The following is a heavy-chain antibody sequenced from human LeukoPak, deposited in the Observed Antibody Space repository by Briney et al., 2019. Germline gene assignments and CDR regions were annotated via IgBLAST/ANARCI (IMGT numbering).Heavy chain of an antibody. D-gene: IGHD4-17*01. J-gene: IGHJ4*02. CDR2: IYYSGST. CDR3: ARVPGRIYGDFDY. CDR1: GGSISSSSYY. Sequence: SETLSLTCTVSGGSISSSSYYWGWIRQPPGKGLEWIGSIYYSGSTYYNPSLKSRVTISVDTSKNQFSLKLSSVTAADTAVYYCARVPGRIYGDFDYWGQGTLVTVSS. V-gene: IGHV4-39*07.